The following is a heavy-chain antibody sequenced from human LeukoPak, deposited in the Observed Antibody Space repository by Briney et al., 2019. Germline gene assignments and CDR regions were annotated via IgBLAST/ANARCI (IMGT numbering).Heavy chain of an antibody. CDR3: ARLLLWFGELSEADY. D-gene: IGHD3-10*01. Sequence: PSETLSLTCTVSGGSISSGDYYWSWIRQPPGKGLEWIGYIYYSGSTYYNPSLKSRVTISVDTSKNQFSLRLSSVTAADTAVYYCARLLLWFGELSEADYWGQRTLVTVSS. V-gene: IGHV4-30-4*08. J-gene: IGHJ4*02. CDR2: IYYSGST. CDR1: GGSISSGDYY.